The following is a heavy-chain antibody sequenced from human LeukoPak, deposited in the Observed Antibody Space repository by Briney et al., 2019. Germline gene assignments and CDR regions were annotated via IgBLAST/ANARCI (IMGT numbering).Heavy chain of an antibody. CDR1: GFTFSSYA. Sequence: PAGSLRLSCSAPGFTFSSYAMHWVRQAPGKGLEYVSAISSNGGSTYYADSVKGRFTISGDNSKNTLYLQMSSLRAEDTAVYYCVKDSPETAAGDYWGQGTLVTVSS. V-gene: IGHV3-64D*06. J-gene: IGHJ4*02. D-gene: IGHD6-13*01. CDR2: ISSNGGST. CDR3: VKDSPETAAGDY.